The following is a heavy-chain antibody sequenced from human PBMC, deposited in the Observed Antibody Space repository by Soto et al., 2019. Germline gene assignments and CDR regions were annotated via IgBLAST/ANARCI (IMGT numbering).Heavy chain of an antibody. D-gene: IGHD4-17*01. CDR1: GGSISSGGYY. J-gene: IGHJ1*01. Sequence: QVQLQESGPGLVKPSQTLSLTCTVSGGSISSGGYYWSCIRQHPGKGLEWIGYIYYSGSTYYNPSLKSRVTISVDTSKNQFSLKLSSVTAADTAVYYCARDWGYGDYDPVYFQHWGQGTLVTVSS. V-gene: IGHV4-31*03. CDR2: IYYSGST. CDR3: ARDWGYGDYDPVYFQH.